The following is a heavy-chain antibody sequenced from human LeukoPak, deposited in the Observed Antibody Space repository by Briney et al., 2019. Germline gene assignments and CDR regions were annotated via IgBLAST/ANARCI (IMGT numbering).Heavy chain of an antibody. CDR3: ARGHNWSFDS. D-gene: IGHD1-20*01. CDR2: FASDRTTI. J-gene: IGHJ4*02. CDR1: GFTFSSYS. V-gene: IGHV3-48*01. Sequence: GGSLRLSCAASGFTFSSYSINWVRQAPGKGLEWVSYFASDRTTIYYADSVKGRFTMSRDNAKSSLYLRLHSLRAEDTAVYYCARGHNWSFDSWGQGTLVTVSS.